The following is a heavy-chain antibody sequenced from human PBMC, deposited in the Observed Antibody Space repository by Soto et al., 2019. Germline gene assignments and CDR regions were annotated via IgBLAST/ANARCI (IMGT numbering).Heavy chain of an antibody. J-gene: IGHJ6*02. V-gene: IGHV1-18*01. CDR1: GYTFTSYG. CDR2: ISADNGNT. D-gene: IGHD1-26*01. CDR3: AMNSGCYIYYGMDV. Sequence: QVQLVQSGAEVKKPGASVKVSCKASGYTFTSYGISWVRQAPGQGLEWMGWISADNGNTNYAQKLQGRVTMTTDTSPSTAYMELGGLRSDGTAVYYCAMNSGCYIYYGMDVWGQGNAVTVSS.